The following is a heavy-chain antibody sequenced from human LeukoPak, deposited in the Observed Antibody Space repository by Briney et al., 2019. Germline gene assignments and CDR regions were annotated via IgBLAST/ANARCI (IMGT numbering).Heavy chain of an antibody. D-gene: IGHD2-21*02. CDR3: AKGTIVVVTAILGY. CDR1: GFTFSSYA. J-gene: IGHJ4*02. V-gene: IGHV3-23*01. CDR2: ISGSGGST. Sequence: GGSLRLSCAASGFTFSSYAMSWVRQAPGKGLEGVSAISGSGGSTYYADSVKGRFTISRDNSKNTLYLQMNSLRAEDTAVYYCAKGTIVVVTAILGYWGQGTLVTVSS.